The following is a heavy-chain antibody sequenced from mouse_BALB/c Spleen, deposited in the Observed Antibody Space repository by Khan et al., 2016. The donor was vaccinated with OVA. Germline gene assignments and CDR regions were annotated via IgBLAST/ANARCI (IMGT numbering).Heavy chain of an antibody. CDR2: IWGDGST. CDR1: GFSLTGYG. CDR3: ARAYYGNYREAMDY. J-gene: IGHJ4*01. D-gene: IGHD2-10*01. V-gene: IGHV2-6-7*01. Sequence: VELVESGPGLVAPSQSLSITCTVSGFSLTGYGVNWVRQPPGKGLEWLGMIWGDGSTDYNSALKSRLNLSQDNSKSQVFLKMNSLQTDDTARYYGARAYYGNYREAMDYWGQGTSVTVSS.